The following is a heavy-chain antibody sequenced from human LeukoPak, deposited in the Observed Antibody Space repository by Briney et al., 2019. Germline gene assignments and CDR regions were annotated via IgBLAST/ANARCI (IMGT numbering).Heavy chain of an antibody. CDR1: GFTFGDYA. Sequence: GSLRLSCTASGFTFGDYAMSWFRQAPGKGLEWVGFIRSKAYGGTTEYAASVKGRFTISRDDSKSIAYLQMNSLKTEDTAVYYCTRDRGLGGDYVDYFDYWGQGTLVTVSS. J-gene: IGHJ4*02. CDR2: IRSKAYGGTT. V-gene: IGHV3-49*03. CDR3: TRDRGLGGDYVDYFDY. D-gene: IGHD4-17*01.